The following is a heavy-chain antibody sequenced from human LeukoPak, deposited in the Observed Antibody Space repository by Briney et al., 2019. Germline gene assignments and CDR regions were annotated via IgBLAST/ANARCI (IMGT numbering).Heavy chain of an antibody. CDR2: ISSSGSTI. D-gene: IGHD6-6*01. V-gene: IGHV3-48*03. Sequence: GGSLRLSCAASGFTFSSYEMNWVRQAPGKGMEWVSYISSSGSTIYYADSVKGRFTISRDDAKNSLYLQMNSLRAEDTAVYYCAREYSSFGDVWGQGTTVTGSS. J-gene: IGHJ6*02. CDR3: AREYSSFGDV. CDR1: GFTFSSYE.